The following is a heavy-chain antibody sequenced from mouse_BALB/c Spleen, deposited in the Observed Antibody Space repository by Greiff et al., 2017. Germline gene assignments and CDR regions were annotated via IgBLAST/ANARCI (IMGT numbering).Heavy chain of an antibody. J-gene: IGHJ4*01. CDR3: ARLHGYGYAMDY. V-gene: IGHV2-2*02. D-gene: IGHD1-2*01. CDR2: IWSGGST. CDR1: GFSLTSYG. Sequence: QVHVKQSGPGLVQPSQSLSITCTVSGFSLTSYGVHWVRQSPGKGLEWLGVIWSGGSTDYNAAFISRLSISKDNSKSQVFFKMNSLQANDTAIYYCARLHGYGYAMDYWGQGTSVTVSS.